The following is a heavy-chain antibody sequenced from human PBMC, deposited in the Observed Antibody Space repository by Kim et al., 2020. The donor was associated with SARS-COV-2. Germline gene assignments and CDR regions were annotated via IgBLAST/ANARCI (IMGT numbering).Heavy chain of an antibody. V-gene: IGHV1-69*13. CDR3: ARSVGGSIVVVPAAPFDY. CDR1: GGTFSSYA. D-gene: IGHD2-2*01. CDR2: IIPIFGTA. Sequence: SVKVSCKASGGTFSSYAISWVRQAPGQGLEWMGGIIPIFGTANYAQKFQGRVTITADESTSTAYMELSSLRSEDTAVYYCARSVGGSIVVVPAAPFDYWGQGTLVTVSS. J-gene: IGHJ4*02.